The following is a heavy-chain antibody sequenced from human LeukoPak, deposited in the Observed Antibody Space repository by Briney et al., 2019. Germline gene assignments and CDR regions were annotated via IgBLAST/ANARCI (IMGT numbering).Heavy chain of an antibody. J-gene: IGHJ4*02. D-gene: IGHD3-9*01. Sequence: PGGSLRLSCAASGFTFSSYAMSWVRQAPGKGRNWFSVIGASGGSTYYADSVKGRFTISRDNSRNTLHLQMNSLRAEDTAVYYCAKQDYDVLTSINQWGQGTLVTVSS. CDR1: GFTFSSYA. CDR3: AKQDYDVLTSINQ. V-gene: IGHV3-23*01. CDR2: IGASGGST.